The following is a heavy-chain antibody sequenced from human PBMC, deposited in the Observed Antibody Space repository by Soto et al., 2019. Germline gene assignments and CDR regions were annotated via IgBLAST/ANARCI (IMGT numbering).Heavy chain of an antibody. D-gene: IGHD3-9*01. CDR3: AIHRPFDWLLSLDY. CDR1: GYSFTSYW. V-gene: IGHV5-10-1*01. J-gene: IGHJ4*02. CDR2: IDPSDSYT. Sequence: GESLKISCKGSGYSFTSYWISWVRQMPGKGLEWMGRIDPSDSYTNYSPSFQGHVTISADKSISTAYLQWSSLKASDTAMYYCAIHRPFDWLLSLDYWGQGTLVTVSS.